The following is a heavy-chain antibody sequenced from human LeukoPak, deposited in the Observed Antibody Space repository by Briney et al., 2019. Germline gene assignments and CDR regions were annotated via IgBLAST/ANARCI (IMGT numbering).Heavy chain of an antibody. CDR1: GGSISSYY. Sequence: SETLSLTCTVSGGSISSYYWSWIRQPAGKGLEWIGRIYTSGSTNYNPSLKSRVTMSVDTSKNQFSLKLSSVTAADTAVYYCARSGRPWGWLQPRGDWFDPWGQGTLVTVSS. J-gene: IGHJ5*02. V-gene: IGHV4-4*07. CDR2: IYTSGST. D-gene: IGHD5-24*01. CDR3: ARSGRPWGWLQPRGDWFDP.